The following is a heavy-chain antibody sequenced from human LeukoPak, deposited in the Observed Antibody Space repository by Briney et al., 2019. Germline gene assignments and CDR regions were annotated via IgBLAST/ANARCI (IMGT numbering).Heavy chain of an antibody. CDR2: INPNRGGT. CDR3: ARVRVMITFGGVVQGAFDI. Sequence: ASVKVSCKASGYTFTGYYMHWVRQAPGQGLEWMGWINPNRGGTNYAQKFQGRVTMTRDTSISTAYMELSRLRSDDTAVYYCARVRVMITFGGVVQGAFDIWGQGTMVTVSS. D-gene: IGHD3-16*01. CDR1: GYTFTGYY. V-gene: IGHV1-2*02. J-gene: IGHJ3*02.